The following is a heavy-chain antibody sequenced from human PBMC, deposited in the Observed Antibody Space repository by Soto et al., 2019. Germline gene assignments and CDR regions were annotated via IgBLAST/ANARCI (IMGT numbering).Heavy chain of an antibody. CDR2: IGTAGDT. V-gene: IGHV3-13*01. J-gene: IGHJ6*02. D-gene: IGHD6-13*01. CDR1: GFTFSSYD. Sequence: PGGSLRLSCAASGFTFSSYDMHWVRQATGKGLEWVSAIGTAGDTYYPGSVKGRFTISRENAKNSLYLQMNSLRAEDTAVYYCARAGTRVYGMGVWGQGTTVTVSS. CDR3: ARAGTRVYGMGV.